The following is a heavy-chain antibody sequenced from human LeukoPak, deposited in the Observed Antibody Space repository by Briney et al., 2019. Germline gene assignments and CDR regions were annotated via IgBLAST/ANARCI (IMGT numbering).Heavy chain of an antibody. V-gene: IGHV3-30*02. CDR1: GFTFSSYG. CDR3: AKDGRIGYSSGWWQFDP. Sequence: GGSLRLSCAASGFTFSSYGIHWVRQAPGKGLEWVAFIRYDGSNKYYADSVKGRFTISRDNSKNTLYLQMNSLRAEDTAVYYCAKDGRIGYSSGWWQFDPWGQGTLVTVSS. D-gene: IGHD6-19*01. J-gene: IGHJ5*02. CDR2: IRYDGSNK.